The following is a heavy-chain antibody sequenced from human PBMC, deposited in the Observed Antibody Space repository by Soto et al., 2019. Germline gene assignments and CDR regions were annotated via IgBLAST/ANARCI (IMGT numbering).Heavy chain of an antibody. CDR3: ARGFSGIAVAGTFYY. D-gene: IGHD6-19*01. Sequence: GGSLRLSSTASGVNFRNYRMHWVRQAPGKGLVWVSRINSDGSNTSYADSVKGRFTISRDNAKNTLYLQMNSLRAEDTAVYYCARGFSGIAVAGTFYYWGQGTLVTVSS. J-gene: IGHJ4*02. CDR2: INSDGSNT. V-gene: IGHV3-74*01. CDR1: GVNFRNYR.